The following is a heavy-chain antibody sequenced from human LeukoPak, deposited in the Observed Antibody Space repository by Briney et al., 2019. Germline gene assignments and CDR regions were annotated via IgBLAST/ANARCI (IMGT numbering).Heavy chain of an antibody. Sequence: PSETLSLTCTVSGGSISSGSYYWSWIRQPAGKGLEWIGRIYTSGSTNYNPSLKSRVTISVDTSKNQFSLKLSSVTAAGTAVYYCAREGDYYGSGSYYTPFDYWGQGTLVTVSS. D-gene: IGHD3-10*01. CDR2: IYTSGST. J-gene: IGHJ4*02. V-gene: IGHV4-61*02. CDR3: AREGDYYGSGSYYTPFDY. CDR1: GGSISSGSYY.